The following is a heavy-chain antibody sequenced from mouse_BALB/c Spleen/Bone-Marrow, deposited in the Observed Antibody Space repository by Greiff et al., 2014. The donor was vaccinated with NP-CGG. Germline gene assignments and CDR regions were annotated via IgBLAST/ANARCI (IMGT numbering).Heavy chain of an antibody. V-gene: IGHV14-3*02. J-gene: IGHJ3*01. CDR2: IDPANGNT. D-gene: IGHD1-1*01. CDR1: GFNIKDTY. Sequence: VQLQQSGAELVKPGASVKLSCTASGFNIKDTYMHWVKQRPEQGLEWIGRIDPANGNTKYDPKFQGKATITADTSSNTAYLQLSSRTSEDTAVYYCASYYYVSSLFAYWGQGTLVTVSA. CDR3: ASYYYVSSLFAY.